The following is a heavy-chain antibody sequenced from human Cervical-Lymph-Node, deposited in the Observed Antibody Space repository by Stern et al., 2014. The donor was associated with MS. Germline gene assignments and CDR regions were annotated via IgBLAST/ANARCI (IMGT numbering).Heavy chain of an antibody. D-gene: IGHD2-8*01. CDR3: ATTAYCTNGVCPDFDY. CDR1: GYTFTSYG. CDR2: ISAYNGNT. J-gene: IGHJ4*02. V-gene: IGHV1-18*01. Sequence: VQLVQSGAEVKKPGASVKVSCKASGYTFTSYGISWVRQAPGQGLEGMGWISAYNGNTNYAQKLQGRVTMTTDTSTSTAYMELRSLRSDDTAVYYCATTAYCTNGVCPDFDYWGQGTLVTVSS.